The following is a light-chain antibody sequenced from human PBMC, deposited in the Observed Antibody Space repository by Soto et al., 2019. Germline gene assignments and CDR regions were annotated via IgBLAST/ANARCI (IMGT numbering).Light chain of an antibody. V-gene: IGKV3-20*01. CDR1: QSVYRN. Sequence: EIVVTQSPATLSVSPGDRATLSCRASQSVYRNLAWYQQKPGQAPSLLIYGASNRATGIPDRFSGSGSGTEFTLTISRLEPEDFAVYYCQQYGSSGTFGQGTKVDIK. J-gene: IGKJ1*01. CDR3: QQYGSSGT. CDR2: GAS.